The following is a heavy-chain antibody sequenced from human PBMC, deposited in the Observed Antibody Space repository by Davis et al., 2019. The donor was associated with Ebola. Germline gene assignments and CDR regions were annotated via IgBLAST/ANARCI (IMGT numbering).Heavy chain of an antibody. CDR2: ISAYNGNT. D-gene: IGHD3-3*01. Sequence: ASVKVSCKASGYTFTNYGISWVRQAPGQGLEYMGWISAYNGNTNYVQKFQGRVTLTTDTSTTTAHMELRSLRFDDTAIYYCAVGGDFWSGYYEPDIDYWGQGTLVTVSS. J-gene: IGHJ4*02. CDR1: GYTFTNYG. V-gene: IGHV1-18*04. CDR3: AVGGDFWSGYYEPDIDY.